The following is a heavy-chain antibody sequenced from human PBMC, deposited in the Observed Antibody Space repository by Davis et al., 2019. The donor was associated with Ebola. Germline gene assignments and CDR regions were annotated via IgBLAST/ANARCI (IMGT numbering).Heavy chain of an antibody. CDR3: SERGSSV. CDR1: GQSFRDYF. J-gene: IGHJ4*02. V-gene: IGHV4-59*01. CDR2: IYDSGRT. Sequence: PSETLSLTCTIYGQSFRDYFWSWIRQPPGKGLEWVGIIYDSGRTHYNPSLRSRVTISADTSKNQFSLKLTSVTAADTAMYYCSERGSSVWGQGALVTVSS. D-gene: IGHD3-10*01.